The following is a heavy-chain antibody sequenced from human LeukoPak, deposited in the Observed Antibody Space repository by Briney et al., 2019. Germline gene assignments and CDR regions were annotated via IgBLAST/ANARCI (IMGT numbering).Heavy chain of an antibody. D-gene: IGHD3-22*01. CDR3: AREWYYYDSSGYPVGYFDY. J-gene: IGHJ4*02. Sequence: PGGSLRLSCAASGFTFSTYSMNWVRQAPGKGLEWVSYISSSSSTIYYADSVKGRFTISRDNAKNSLYLQMNSLRAEDTAVYYCAREWYYYDSSGYPVGYFDYWGQGTLATVSS. V-gene: IGHV3-48*04. CDR1: GFTFSTYS. CDR2: ISSSSSTI.